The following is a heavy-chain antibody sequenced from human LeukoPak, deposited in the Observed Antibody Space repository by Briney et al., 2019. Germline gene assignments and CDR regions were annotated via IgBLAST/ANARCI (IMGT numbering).Heavy chain of an antibody. V-gene: IGHV4-34*01. CDR2: INHSGST. CDR3: ARPGLSGRQLVRKGWFDP. Sequence: SETLSLTCAVYGGSFSGYYWTWIRQPPGKGLEWIGEINHSGSTNYNPSLKSRVTISVDTSKNQFPLKLSPVTAADTAVYYCARPGLSGRQLVRKGWFDPWGQGTLVTVSS. D-gene: IGHD6-13*01. CDR1: GGSFSGYY. J-gene: IGHJ5*02.